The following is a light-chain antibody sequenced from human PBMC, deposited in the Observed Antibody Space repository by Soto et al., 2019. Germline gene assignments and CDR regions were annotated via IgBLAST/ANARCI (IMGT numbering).Light chain of an antibody. CDR2: EVS. J-gene: IGLJ1*01. CDR3: SSYTSSSIYV. CDR1: SSDVGSYNR. V-gene: IGLV2-18*02. Sequence: HSALTQPPSVSGSPGQSVTISCTGTSSDVGSYNRVSWYQQPPGTAPKLMIYEVSNRPSGVPDRFSGSKSGNTASLTISGLQAEDEADYYCSSYTSSSIYVFGTGTKLTVL.